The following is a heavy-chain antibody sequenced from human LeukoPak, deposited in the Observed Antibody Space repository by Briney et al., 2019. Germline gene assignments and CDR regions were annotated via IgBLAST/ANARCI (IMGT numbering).Heavy chain of an antibody. V-gene: IGHV3-23*01. CDR2: VDGGGGGT. Sequence: GGSLRLSCAASGFTFSSNYMNWVRQAPGRGLEWVSSVDGGGGGTYYADSVKGRFTISRDNSKDTLYLQMNGLRAEDTAVYFCAKQSAGSAAWYSLHYDFWGQGTLVTVSS. D-gene: IGHD6-13*01. CDR1: GFTFSSNY. CDR3: AKQSAGSAAWYSLHYDF. J-gene: IGHJ4*02.